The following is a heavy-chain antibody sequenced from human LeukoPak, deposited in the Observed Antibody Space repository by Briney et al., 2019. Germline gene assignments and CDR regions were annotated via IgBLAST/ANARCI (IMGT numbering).Heavy chain of an antibody. V-gene: IGHV4-4*07. CDR3: ARYNGQWLVHAAFDI. CDR1: GGSISSYY. CDR2: IYTSGST. J-gene: IGHJ3*02. Sequence: SETLSLTCTVSGGSISSYYWSWIRQPAGKGLEWIGRIYTSGSTNYNPSLKSRVTMSVDTSKNQFSLKLSSVTAADTAVYYCARYNGQWLVHAAFDIWGQGTMVTVSS. D-gene: IGHD6-19*01.